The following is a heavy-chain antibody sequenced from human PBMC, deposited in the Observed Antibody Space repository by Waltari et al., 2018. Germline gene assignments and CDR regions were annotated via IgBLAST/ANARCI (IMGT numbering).Heavy chain of an antibody. J-gene: IGHJ4*02. CDR1: GGSISSSSYY. D-gene: IGHD2-2*01. CDR2: IYYSGLT. V-gene: IGHV4-39*01. CDR3: AIIVVVPTGYYFDY. Sequence: QLQLQESGPGLVKPSETLSLTCTVSGGSISSSSYYWGWIRQPPGKGLEWIGSIYYSGLTYYNPSLKSRVTISVDTSKNQFSLKLSSVTAADTAVYYCAIIVVVPTGYYFDYWGQGTLVTVSS.